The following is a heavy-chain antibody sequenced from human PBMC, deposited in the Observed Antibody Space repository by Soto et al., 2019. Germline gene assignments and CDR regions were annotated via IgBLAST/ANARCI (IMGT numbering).Heavy chain of an antibody. CDR1: GYPFTNYG. D-gene: IGHD6-19*01. J-gene: IGHJ2*01. CDR2: INSGSGNT. V-gene: IGHV1-3*01. CDR3: ARSGYSSGWYHWYFDF. Sequence: ASVKVSCKASGYPFTNYGIHWVRKAPGKRLEWRGGINSGSGNTKYSQKLQGRVTINRDTSASKAYMELSSLRSEDTAVYYCARSGYSSGWYHWYFDFWGRGTLVTVSS.